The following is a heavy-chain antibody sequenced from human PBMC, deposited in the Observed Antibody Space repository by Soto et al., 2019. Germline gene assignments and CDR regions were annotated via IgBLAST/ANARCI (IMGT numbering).Heavy chain of an antibody. CDR1: GDSVSSNSAA. D-gene: IGHD6-13*01. J-gene: IGHJ6*03. CDR2: TYYRSRWYN. V-gene: IGHV6-1*01. CDR3: ARLDGYYHYMDV. Sequence: SQTLSLTCAISGDSVSSNSAAWNWIRLSPSRGLEWLARTYYRSRWYNDYAVSVRSRITVNPATSKTQFSLKLSSVTAADTAVYYCARLDGYYHYMDVWGKGTTVTVSS.